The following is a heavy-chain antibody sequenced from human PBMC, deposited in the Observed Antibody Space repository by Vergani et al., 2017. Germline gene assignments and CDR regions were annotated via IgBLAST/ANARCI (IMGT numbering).Heavy chain of an antibody. Sequence: EVQLVESGGGLVQPGRSLRLSCKASGFTFGDYAMSWFRQAPGKGLEWVGFIRSKAYGGTTEYAASVKGRFTISRDDSKSIAYLQMNSLKTEDTAVYYCTRVRGIGSGSYLKYGIDYWGQGTLVTVSS. CDR1: GFTFGDYA. CDR2: IRSKAYGGTT. V-gene: IGHV3-49*03. D-gene: IGHD1-26*01. CDR3: TRVRGIGSGSYLKYGIDY. J-gene: IGHJ4*02.